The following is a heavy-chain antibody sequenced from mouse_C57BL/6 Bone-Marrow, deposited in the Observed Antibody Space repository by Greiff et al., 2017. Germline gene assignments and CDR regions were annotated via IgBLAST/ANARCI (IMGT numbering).Heavy chain of an antibody. V-gene: IGHV5-6*01. CDR1: GFTFSSYG. CDR3: ARQMWYYGSWFAY. J-gene: IGHJ3*01. D-gene: IGHD1-1*01. CDR2: ISSGGSYT. Sequence: EVQRVESGGDLVKPGGSLKLSCAASGFTFSSYGMSWVRQTPDKRLEWVANISSGGSYTYYPDSVKGRFTISRDNAKNTLYLQMSSLKSEDTAMYYGARQMWYYGSWFAYWGQGTLVTVSA.